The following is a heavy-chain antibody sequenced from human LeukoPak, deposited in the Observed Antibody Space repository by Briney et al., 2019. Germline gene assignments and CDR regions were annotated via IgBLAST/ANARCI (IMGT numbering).Heavy chain of an antibody. D-gene: IGHD4-17*01. V-gene: IGHV3-9*01. CDR2: ISWNSGNI. J-gene: IGHJ4*02. Sequence: GGSLRLSCAASGFTFDDYAMHRVRQAPGKGLEWVPGISWNSGNIGYGDSVKGRFTISRDNAKDSLYLQMNSLRAEDTALYYCANLHGDYRDYWGQGTLVTVSS. CDR1: GFTFDDYA. CDR3: ANLHGDYRDY.